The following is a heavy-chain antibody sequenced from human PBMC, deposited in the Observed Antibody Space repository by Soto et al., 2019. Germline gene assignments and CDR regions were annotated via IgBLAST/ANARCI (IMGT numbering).Heavy chain of an antibody. CDR1: GGTFSSYA. CDR2: IIPIFGTA. J-gene: IGHJ4*02. CDR3: AREEAAAHFAY. D-gene: IGHD6-13*01. Sequence: QVQLVQSGAEVKKPGSSVKVSCKASGGTFSSYAISWVRQAPGQGLEWMGGIIPIFGTANYAQNFQGRVTITADESTSTAYKELSSLRSEDTAVYYCAREEAAAHFAYWGQGTLVTVSS. V-gene: IGHV1-69*01.